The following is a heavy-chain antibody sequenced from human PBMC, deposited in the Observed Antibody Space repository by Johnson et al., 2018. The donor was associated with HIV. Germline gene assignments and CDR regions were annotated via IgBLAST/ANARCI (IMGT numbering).Heavy chain of an antibody. Sequence: QVQLVESGGGLVQPGGSLRLSCVASGFTFSNYGMHWVRQAPGKGLEWVAFIRYDGSNKYYADSVKGRFTISRDNAKNSLYLQMNSLRAEDTAVYYCARSEVRYFDAFDFLGQGTMITVSS. CDR1: GFTFSNYG. J-gene: IGHJ3*01. D-gene: IGHD3-9*01. CDR3: ARSEVRYFDAFDF. V-gene: IGHV3-30*02. CDR2: IRYDGSNK.